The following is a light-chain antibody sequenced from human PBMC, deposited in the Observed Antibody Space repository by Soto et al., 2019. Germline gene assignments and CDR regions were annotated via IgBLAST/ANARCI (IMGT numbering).Light chain of an antibody. Sequence: QSALTQPASVSASPGQSITVSCTGTSSDIGAYNYVSWYQQHPGKAPKLMNYEVSNRPSGVSNRFSASKSGNTASLTISGLQAEDEADYFCSSYTSSSTVVFGGGTKLTVL. CDR1: SSDIGAYNY. J-gene: IGLJ3*02. CDR3: SSYTSSSTVV. V-gene: IGLV2-14*01. CDR2: EVS.